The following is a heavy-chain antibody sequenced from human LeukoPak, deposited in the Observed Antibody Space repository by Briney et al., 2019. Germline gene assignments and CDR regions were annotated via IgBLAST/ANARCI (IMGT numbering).Heavy chain of an antibody. CDR3: ARGNGDFELANP. J-gene: IGHJ5*02. Sequence: GTPVRVSCTASGYTLSGYFMHGVRQAPGEGLEWVGRINPNSGGTNYAQKVQGRVTMTRDTSISTADMHLSRLSSDDTAVYYCARGNGDFELANPWGQGTLVTVSS. V-gene: IGHV1-2*06. CDR1: GYTLSGYF. CDR2: INPNSGGT. D-gene: IGHD4-17*01.